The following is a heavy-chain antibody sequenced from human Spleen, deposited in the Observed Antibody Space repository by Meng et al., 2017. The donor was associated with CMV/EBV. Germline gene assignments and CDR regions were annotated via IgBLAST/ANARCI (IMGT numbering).Heavy chain of an antibody. D-gene: IGHD6-13*01. Sequence: GESLKISCAASGFTFSSYAMHWVRQAPGKGLEWVSAISGSGGSTYYADSVKGRFTISRDNSKNTLYLQMNSLRAEDTAVYYCAKVGSWYYWFDPWGQGTLVTVSS. CDR1: GFTFSSYA. V-gene: IGHV3-23*01. CDR2: ISGSGGST. CDR3: AKVGSWYYWFDP. J-gene: IGHJ5*02.